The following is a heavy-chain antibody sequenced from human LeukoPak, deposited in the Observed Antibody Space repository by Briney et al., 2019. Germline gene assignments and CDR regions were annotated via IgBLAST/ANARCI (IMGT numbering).Heavy chain of an antibody. J-gene: IGHJ4*02. V-gene: IGHV4-59*01. CDR1: GGSISSYY. CDR2: IYYSGRT. Sequence: PSETLSLTCTVSGGSISSYYWIWIRQPPGKGLEWIGYIYYSGRTNYNPSLKSRVTISVDTSKNQFSLKLSSVTAADTAVYYCARVGQQLALLDYWGQGTLITVSS. CDR3: ARVGQQLALLDY. D-gene: IGHD6-13*01.